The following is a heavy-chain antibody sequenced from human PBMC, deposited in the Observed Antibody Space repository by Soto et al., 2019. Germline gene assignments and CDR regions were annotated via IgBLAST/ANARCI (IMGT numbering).Heavy chain of an antibody. V-gene: IGHV4-4*07. Sequence: SETLSLTCTVSGGSVSSYYWNWIRQPAGRGLEWIGRMYTSGSTNYNPSLKSRVTMSVDTSKNQFSLKLSSVTAADTAVYYCARDYKDDYSLGNWFGPWGQGTVVTVSS. CDR1: GGSVSSYY. CDR2: MYTSGST. CDR3: ARDYKDDYSLGNWFGP. D-gene: IGHD2-15*01. J-gene: IGHJ5*02.